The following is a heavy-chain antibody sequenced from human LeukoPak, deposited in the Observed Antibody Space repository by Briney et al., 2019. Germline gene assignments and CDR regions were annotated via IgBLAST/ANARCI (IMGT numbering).Heavy chain of an antibody. D-gene: IGHD6-19*01. CDR1: GFTFSSYA. Sequence: PGGSLRLSCAASGFTFSSYAMHWVRQAPGKGLEWVAVISYDGSNKYYADSVKGRFTISRDNSKNTLYLQMSSLRAEDTAVYYCARDPPSLWLVHYYYYGMDVWGQGTTVTVSS. CDR2: ISYDGSNK. J-gene: IGHJ6*02. CDR3: ARDPPSLWLVHYYYYGMDV. V-gene: IGHV3-30-3*01.